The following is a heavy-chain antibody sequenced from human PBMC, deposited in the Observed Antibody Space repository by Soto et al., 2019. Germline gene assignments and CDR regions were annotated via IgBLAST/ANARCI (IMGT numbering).Heavy chain of an antibody. Sequence: QLVESGGGLVQPGGSLRLSCVASGFSFDDFAMNWVRQAPGKGLEWISGITWSSVSTDYANSVKGRFTVSRDNAKNSLYLQMSSLTTEDTAIYFCAKERVRFLDAWGQGTLVTVSS. V-gene: IGHV3-9*01. CDR1: GFSFDDFA. CDR3: AKERVRFLDA. D-gene: IGHD3-3*01. J-gene: IGHJ5*02. CDR2: ITWSSVST.